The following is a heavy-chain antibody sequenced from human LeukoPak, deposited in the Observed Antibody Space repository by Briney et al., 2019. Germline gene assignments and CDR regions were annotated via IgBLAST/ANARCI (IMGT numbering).Heavy chain of an antibody. Sequence: SVKVSCKASGYTFTSYDINWVRQATGQGLEWMGRIIPILGIANYAQKFQGRVTITADKSTSTAYMELSSLRSEDTAVYYCARAHGYSYGYDYWGQGTLVTVSS. CDR2: IIPILGIA. CDR3: ARAHGYSYGYDY. CDR1: GYTFTSYD. D-gene: IGHD5-18*01. J-gene: IGHJ4*02. V-gene: IGHV1-69*04.